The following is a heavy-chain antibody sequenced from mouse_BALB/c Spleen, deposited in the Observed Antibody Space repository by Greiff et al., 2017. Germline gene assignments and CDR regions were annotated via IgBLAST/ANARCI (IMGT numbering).Heavy chain of an antibody. J-gene: IGHJ2*01. Sequence: VQGVESGPELVKPGASVKMSCKASGYTFTDYVISWVKQRTGQGLEWIGEIYPGSGSTYYNEKFKGKATLTADKSSNTAYMQLSSLTSEDSAVYFCARDTTVVPYFDYWGQGTTLTVSS. CDR2: IYPGSGST. V-gene: IGHV1-77*01. CDR1: GYTFTDYV. D-gene: IGHD1-1*01. CDR3: ARDTTVVPYFDY.